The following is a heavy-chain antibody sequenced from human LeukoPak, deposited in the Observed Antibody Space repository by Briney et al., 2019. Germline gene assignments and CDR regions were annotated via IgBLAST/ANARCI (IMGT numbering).Heavy chain of an antibody. Sequence: GGSLRLSCAPSGFSFSNYGMHWVRQAPGKGLEWVSFIRYDGSNLYYADSVKGRFTISRDNSKSTLYLQMNSLRAEDTAIYYCAKGAPNLPDYWGQGTLVTVS. CDR2: IRYDGSNL. CDR3: AKGAPNLPDY. CDR1: GFSFSNYG. J-gene: IGHJ4*02. D-gene: IGHD5/OR15-5a*01. V-gene: IGHV3-30*02.